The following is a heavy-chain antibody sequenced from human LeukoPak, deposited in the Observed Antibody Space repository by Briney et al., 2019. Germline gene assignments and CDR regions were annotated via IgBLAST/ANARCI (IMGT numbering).Heavy chain of an antibody. CDR3: ARDRPLGWNDGGAFDI. CDR2: ISSSSSTI. J-gene: IGHJ3*02. V-gene: IGHV3-48*04. Sequence: GGSLRLSCAASGFTFSSYSMNWVRQAPGKGLEWVSYISSSSSTIYYADSVEGRFTISRDNAKNSLYLQMNSLRAEDTAVYYCARDRPLGWNDGGAFDIWGQGTMVTVSS. CDR1: GFTFSSYS. D-gene: IGHD1-1*01.